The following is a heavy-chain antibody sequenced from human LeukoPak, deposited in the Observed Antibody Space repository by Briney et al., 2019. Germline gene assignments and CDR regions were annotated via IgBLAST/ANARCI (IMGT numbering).Heavy chain of an antibody. D-gene: IGHD6-13*01. Sequence: PSETLSLTCTVSGGSISSYYWSWIRQPPGKGLEWIGYIYYSGSTNYNPSLKSRVTISVDTSKNQFSLKLSSVTAADTAVYYCARRYSSSWDETNWFDPRGQGTLVTVSS. CDR3: ARRYSSSWDETNWFDP. V-gene: IGHV4-59*08. CDR2: IYYSGST. J-gene: IGHJ5*02. CDR1: GGSISSYY.